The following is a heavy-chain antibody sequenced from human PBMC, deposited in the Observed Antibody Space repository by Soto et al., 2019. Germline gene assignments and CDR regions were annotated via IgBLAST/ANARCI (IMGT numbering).Heavy chain of an antibody. V-gene: IGHV3-35*01. D-gene: IGHD6-13*01. J-gene: IGHJ4*02. CDR3: AKDRGRTWYEDY. Sequence: PGGSLRLSCAASGFTFSSSDMNWVHQAPGKGLEWVSGVSWNGSRTHYADSVKGRFIISRDNSKKMLYLQMNSLRPEDTAVYYCAKDRGRTWYEDYWGQGTLVTVSS. CDR2: VSWNGSRT. CDR1: GFTFSSSD.